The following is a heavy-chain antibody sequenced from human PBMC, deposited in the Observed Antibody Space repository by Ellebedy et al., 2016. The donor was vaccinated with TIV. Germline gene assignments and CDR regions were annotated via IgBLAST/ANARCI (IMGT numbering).Heavy chain of an antibody. CDR3: ARGTNTNGYVFDY. V-gene: IGHV3-11*06. CDR2: ITNSGTYT. Sequence: GESLKISCAASGFTFSDYYMSWIRQAPGKGLEWVSYITNSGTYTLYADSVKGRFTISRDNAKNSLYLQMNSLRAEDTAVYYCARGTNTNGYVFDYWGQGTLVTVSS. D-gene: IGHD2-8*01. J-gene: IGHJ4*02. CDR1: GFTFSDYY.